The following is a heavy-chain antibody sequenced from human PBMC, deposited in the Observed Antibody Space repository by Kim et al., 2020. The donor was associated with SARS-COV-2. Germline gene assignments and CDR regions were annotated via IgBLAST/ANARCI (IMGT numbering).Heavy chain of an antibody. CDR1: GFTFSSYA. Sequence: GGSLRLSCAASGFTFSSYAMHWVRQAPGKGLEWVAVISYDGSNKYYADSVKGRFTISRDNSKNTLYLQMNSLRAEDTAVYYCARGSYSSLDYWGQGTLVTVSS. D-gene: IGHD1-26*01. CDR3: ARGSYSSLDY. CDR2: ISYDGSNK. J-gene: IGHJ4*02. V-gene: IGHV3-30-3*01.